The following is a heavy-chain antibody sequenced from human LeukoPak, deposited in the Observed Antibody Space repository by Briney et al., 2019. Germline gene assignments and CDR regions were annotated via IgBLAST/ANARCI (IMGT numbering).Heavy chain of an antibody. CDR2: INPNSGGT. CDR3: ARARPRTDAFDI. Sequence: ASVKVSCKASGYTFTGYYMHWVRQAPGQGLEWMGWINPNSGGTNYAQKLQGWVTMTRDTSISTAYMELSRLRSDDTAVYYCARARPRTDAFDIWGQGTMVTVSS. CDR1: GYTFTGYY. J-gene: IGHJ3*02. V-gene: IGHV1-2*04.